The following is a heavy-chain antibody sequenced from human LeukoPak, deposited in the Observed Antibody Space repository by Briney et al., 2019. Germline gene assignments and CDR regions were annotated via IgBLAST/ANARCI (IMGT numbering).Heavy chain of an antibody. CDR2: IYYSGST. V-gene: IGHV4-39*01. Sequence: SETLSLTCTVSGGSISSSSYYWGWIRQPPGKGLEWIGSIYYSGSTYYNPSLKSRVTISVDTSKNQFSLKLSSVTAADTAVYYCARARYYYDSSGYSYFDHWGQGTLVTVSS. CDR1: GGSISSSSYY. D-gene: IGHD3-22*01. CDR3: ARARYYYDSSGYSYFDH. J-gene: IGHJ4*02.